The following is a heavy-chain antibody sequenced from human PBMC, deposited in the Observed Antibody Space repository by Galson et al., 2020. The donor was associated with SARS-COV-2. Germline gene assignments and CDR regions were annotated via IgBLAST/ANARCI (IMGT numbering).Heavy chain of an antibody. Sequence: GGSLRLSCAASGFTFSSYWMSWVRQAPGKGLEWVANIKQDGSEKYYVDSVKGRFTISRDNAKNSLYLQMNSLRAEDTAVYYCARAPGYCSTTSCYTAKHCDYWGQGTLVTVSS. D-gene: IGHD2-2*02. CDR1: GFTFSSYW. CDR2: IKQDGSEK. V-gene: IGHV3-7*04. CDR3: ARAPGYCSTTSCYTAKHCDY. J-gene: IGHJ4*02.